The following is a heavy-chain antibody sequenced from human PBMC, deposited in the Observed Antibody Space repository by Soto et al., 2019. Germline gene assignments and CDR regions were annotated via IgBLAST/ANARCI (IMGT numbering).Heavy chain of an antibody. Sequence: SETLSLTCTVSGGSISSYYWSWIRQPPGKGLEWIGYIYYSGSTNYNPSLKSRVTISVDTSKNQFSLKLSSVTAADTAVYYCASATPGYSGYDWFDYWGQGTLVTVSS. V-gene: IGHV4-59*01. J-gene: IGHJ4*02. CDR2: IYYSGST. CDR3: ASATPGYSGYDWFDY. CDR1: GGSISSYY. D-gene: IGHD5-12*01.